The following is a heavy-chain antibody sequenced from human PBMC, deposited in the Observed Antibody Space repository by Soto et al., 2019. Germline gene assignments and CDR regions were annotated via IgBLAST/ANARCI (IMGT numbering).Heavy chain of an antibody. CDR1: GGTFSSYA. D-gene: IGHD6-6*01. CDR2: IIPIFGTA. Sequence: GASVKVSCKASGGTFSSYAISWVLQSPLQWLDWVGGIIPIFGTANYAQKFQGRVTITADESTSTAYMELSSLRSEDTAVYYCARLEYSSSSPELDYYYYGMDVWGQGTTVTVSS. J-gene: IGHJ6*02. V-gene: IGHV1-69*13. CDR3: ARLEYSSSSPELDYYYYGMDV.